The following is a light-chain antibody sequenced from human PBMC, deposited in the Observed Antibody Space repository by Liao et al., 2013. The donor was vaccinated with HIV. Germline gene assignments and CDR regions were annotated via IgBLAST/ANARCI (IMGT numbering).Light chain of an antibody. Sequence: SYELSQPPSVSVAPGKTARITCGRNNIGSKSVHWYQQKPGQAPVLVISYDSDRPSGIPERFSGSNSGITATLTISRVEAGDEADYYCQVWDSSSDHHVFGTGTKVTVL. CDR2: YDS. V-gene: IGLV3-21*04. CDR3: QVWDSSSDHHV. J-gene: IGLJ1*01. CDR1: NIGSKS.